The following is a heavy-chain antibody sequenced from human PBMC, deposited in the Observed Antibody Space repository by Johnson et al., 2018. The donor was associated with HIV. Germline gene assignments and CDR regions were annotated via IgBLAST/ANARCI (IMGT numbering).Heavy chain of an antibody. V-gene: IGHV3-7*01. J-gene: IGHJ3*02. Sequence: MMLVESGGGLVQPGGSLRLSCVVSGFTFRSYWMTWVRQAPGKGLEWVANIKQDGSEKYYVDSVKGRFTISRDNAKNSLYLQMNGLRAEETAVYYCARNEYSNYGGRDAFDILGQGTMVTVSS. D-gene: IGHD4-11*01. CDR2: IKQDGSEK. CDR1: GFTFRSYW. CDR3: ARNEYSNYGGRDAFDI.